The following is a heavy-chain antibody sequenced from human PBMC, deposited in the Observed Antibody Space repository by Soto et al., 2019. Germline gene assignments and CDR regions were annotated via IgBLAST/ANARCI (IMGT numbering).Heavy chain of an antibody. V-gene: IGHV3-33*01. CDR2: IWYDGSNK. Sequence: GGSLRLSCAASGFTFSSYGMHWVRQAPGKGLEWVPVIWYDGSNKYYADSVKGRFTISRDNSKNTLYLQMNSLRAEDTAVYYCASEREKHNQPLDYWGQGTLVTGSA. J-gene: IGHJ4*02. D-gene: IGHD2-2*01. CDR1: GFTFSSYG. CDR3: ASEREKHNQPLDY.